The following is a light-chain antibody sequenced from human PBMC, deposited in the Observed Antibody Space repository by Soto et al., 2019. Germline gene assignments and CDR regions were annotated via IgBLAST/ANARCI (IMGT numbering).Light chain of an antibody. CDR3: QFYDNMMSTYNYV. CDR1: DLKRGAGYD. V-gene: IGLV1-40*02. J-gene: IGLJ1*01. Sequence: SLVRQPASLSWAPRHRGTVCCPGKDLKRGAGYDVPWYQQRPRGAPKLLIFGNSNRPSGVPDRFSGSKSDTSASLAITGLQAEDEADYYCQFYDNMMSTYNYVFGTGTKVPVL. CDR2: GNS.